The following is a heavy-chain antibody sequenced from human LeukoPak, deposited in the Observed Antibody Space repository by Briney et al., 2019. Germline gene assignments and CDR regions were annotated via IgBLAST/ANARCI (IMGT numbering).Heavy chain of an antibody. CDR1: GGSIRSFY. J-gene: IGHJ5*02. Sequence: SETLSLTCTVSGGSIRSFYWSWIRQPPGKGLEWIGYIFYSGSTNYNPSLKSRVTLFVDTSKNQFSLKLSSVTAAETAVYYCAQSLGSSSWYGNWFDTWGQGTLVTVSS. CDR2: IFYSGST. CDR3: AQSLGSSSWYGNWFDT. D-gene: IGHD6-13*01. V-gene: IGHV4-59*08.